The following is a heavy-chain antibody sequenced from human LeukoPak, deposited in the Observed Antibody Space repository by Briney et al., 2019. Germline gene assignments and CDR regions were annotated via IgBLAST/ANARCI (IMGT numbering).Heavy chain of an antibody. V-gene: IGHV4-38-2*02. CDR3: AKDGTRPFYGSGSYYNYFDS. Sequence: SETLSLTCTVSGYSISSGYYWGWIRQPPGKGLEWIGSIYHSGSTYYNPSLKSRVTMSVDTSRNQLSLKLSSVTAADTAVYYCAKDGTRPFYGSGSYYNYFDSWGQGTLVTVSS. CDR1: GYSISSGYY. J-gene: IGHJ4*02. D-gene: IGHD3-10*01. CDR2: IYHSGST.